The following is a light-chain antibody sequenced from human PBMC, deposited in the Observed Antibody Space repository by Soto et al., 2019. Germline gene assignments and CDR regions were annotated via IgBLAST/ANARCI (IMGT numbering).Light chain of an antibody. CDR3: CSYAGSFTWV. J-gene: IGLJ3*02. CDR2: DVT. CDR1: SSDLGGYNY. Sequence: QYALTQPRSVSGSPGQSVTISCSGTSSDLGGYNYVSWYQHHPGKAPKLMIYDVTLRPSGVPDRFSGSKSGNTASLTISGLQAEDEADYYCCSYAGSFTWVFGGGTKVTVL. V-gene: IGLV2-11*01.